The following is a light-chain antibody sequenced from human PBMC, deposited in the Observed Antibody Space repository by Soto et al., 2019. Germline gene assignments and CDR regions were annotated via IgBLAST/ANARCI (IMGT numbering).Light chain of an antibody. J-gene: IGKJ4*01. CDR2: AAS. Sequence: DIQLTQSPSFLSASVGDRVTITCRASQAISSYLDWYQQTPGKGPKLLIHAASTLQSGVPLRFSGSGSGTEFTLTISSLQPEDFATYYCLQLNSYPLTFGGGTKVYIK. CDR1: QAISSY. V-gene: IGKV1-9*01. CDR3: LQLNSYPLT.